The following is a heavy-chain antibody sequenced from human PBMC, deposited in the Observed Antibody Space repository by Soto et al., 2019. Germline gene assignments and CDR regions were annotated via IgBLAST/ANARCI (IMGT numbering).Heavy chain of an antibody. CDR3: ARLGDDGLYYFDY. V-gene: IGHV1-69*12. J-gene: IGHJ4*02. Sequence: QVQLVQSGAEVKKPGSSVKVSCKASGGTFSSYAISWVRQAPGQGLDWMGGIIPIFGTPNYAQTFQGRVRITADEPTSTAYMELSSLRSEDTAVYYCARLGDDGLYYFDYWGQGTLVTVSS. CDR1: GGTFSSYA. CDR2: IIPIFGTP.